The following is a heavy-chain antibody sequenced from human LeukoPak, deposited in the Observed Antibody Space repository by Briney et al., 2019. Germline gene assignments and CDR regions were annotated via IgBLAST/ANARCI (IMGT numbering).Heavy chain of an antibody. J-gene: IGHJ4*02. V-gene: IGHV3-11*01. CDR3: ARDSCSGGSCFYFDY. Sequence: PGGSLRISCAASGFTFSDYYMSWIRQAPGKGLEWVSYISSSGSTIYYADSVKGRFTISRDNAKNSLYLQMNSLRAEDTAVYYCARDSCSGGSCFYFDYWGQGTLVTVSS. CDR2: ISSSGSTI. CDR1: GFTFSDYY. D-gene: IGHD2-15*01.